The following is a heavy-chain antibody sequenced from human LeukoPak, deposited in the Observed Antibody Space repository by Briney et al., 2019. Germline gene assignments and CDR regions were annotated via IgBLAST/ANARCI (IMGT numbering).Heavy chain of an antibody. D-gene: IGHD2-15*01. CDR2: ISAYNGNT. CDR1: GYTFTSYG. J-gene: IGHJ5*02. Sequence: ASVKVSCKASGYTFTSYGISWVRQAPGQGLEWMGWISAYNGNTNYAQKLQGRVTMTTDTSTSTAYMELRSLRSDDTAVYYCARDLGYCNGGSCYNWFDPWGQGTLVTVSS. CDR3: ARDLGYCNGGSCYNWFDP. V-gene: IGHV1-18*01.